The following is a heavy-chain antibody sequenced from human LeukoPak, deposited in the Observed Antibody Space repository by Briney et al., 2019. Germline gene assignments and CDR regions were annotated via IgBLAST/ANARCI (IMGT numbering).Heavy chain of an antibody. D-gene: IGHD3-9*01. J-gene: IGHJ6*04. V-gene: IGHV4-59*01. Sequence: PSETLSLTCTVSGGSISSYYWSWIRQPPGKGLEWIGYIYYSGSTNYNPSLKSRVTISVDTSKNQFSLKLSSVTAADTAVYYCARDPGYDIKSWYYYGTDVWGKGTTVTVSS. CDR2: IYYSGST. CDR1: GGSISSYY. CDR3: ARDPGYDIKSWYYYGTDV.